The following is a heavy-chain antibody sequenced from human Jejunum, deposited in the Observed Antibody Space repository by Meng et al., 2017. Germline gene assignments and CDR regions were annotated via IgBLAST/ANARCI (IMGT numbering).Heavy chain of an antibody. CDR3: ATINYYFDY. CDR1: GFTFSSYW. J-gene: IGHJ4*02. Sequence: GGSLRLSCSASGFTFSSYWMTWVRQAPGKGLEWVANMNQEGSQKYYVDSVKGRFTISRDNAENSLYLQMNSLRVEDTAVYYCATINYYFDYWGQGTLVTVSS. V-gene: IGHV3-7*01. CDR2: MNQEGSQK.